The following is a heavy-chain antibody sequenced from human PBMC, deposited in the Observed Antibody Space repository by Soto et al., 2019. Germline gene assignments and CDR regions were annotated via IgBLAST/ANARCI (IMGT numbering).Heavy chain of an antibody. V-gene: IGHV1-2*04. D-gene: IGHD2-15*01. CDR3: ARGPQNYCSGGSCYSNRNNWFDP. J-gene: IGHJ5*02. CDR2: INPNSGGT. Sequence: ASVKVSCKASGYTFTGYYMHWVRHAPGQGLEWMGWINPNSGGTNYAQKFQGWVTMTRDTSISTAYMELSRLRSDDTAVYYCARGPQNYCSGGSCYSNRNNWFDPWGQGTLVTVSS. CDR1: GYTFTGYY.